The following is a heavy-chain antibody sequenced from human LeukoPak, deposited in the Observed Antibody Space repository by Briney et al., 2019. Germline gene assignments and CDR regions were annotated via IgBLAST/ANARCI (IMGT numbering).Heavy chain of an antibody. V-gene: IGHV4-34*01. CDR1: GGSFSGYY. CDR2: INHSGST. CDR3: ARGPPRADY. Sequence: SETLSLTCAAYGGSFSGYYWSWIRQPPGKGLEWIGEINHSGSTNYNPSLKSRVTISVDTSKNQFSLKLSSVTAADTAVYYCARGPPRADYWGQGTLVTVSS. J-gene: IGHJ4*02.